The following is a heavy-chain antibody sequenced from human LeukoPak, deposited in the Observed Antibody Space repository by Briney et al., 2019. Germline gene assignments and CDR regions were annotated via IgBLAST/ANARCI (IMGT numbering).Heavy chain of an antibody. D-gene: IGHD2-21*01. J-gene: IGHJ4*02. V-gene: IGHV4-38-2*02. CDR2: IYHSGST. CDR3: ARSGGPGILDY. Sequence: PSETLSLTCTVSGYSISSGYYWGWIRQPPGKGLEWIGSIYHSGSTYYNPSPKSRVTISVDTSKNQFSLKLSSVTAADTAVYYCARSGGPGILDYWGQGTLVTVSS. CDR1: GYSISSGYY.